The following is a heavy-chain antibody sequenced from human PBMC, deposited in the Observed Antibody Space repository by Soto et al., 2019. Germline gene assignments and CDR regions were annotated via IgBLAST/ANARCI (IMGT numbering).Heavy chain of an antibody. CDR3: ARHVRAAGDSFTQQSRAHYYYYYGMDV. D-gene: IGHD6-13*01. CDR2: IYPGDSDT. V-gene: IGHV5-51*01. Sequence: GESLKISFKGSGYSFSSYWIGWLRQMPGKVVECMGIIYPGDSDTRYSPSFQGQVTISADKSIRTAYLQWSSLKASDTAMYYCARHVRAAGDSFTQQSRAHYYYYYGMDVWGQGTTVTVSS. J-gene: IGHJ6*02. CDR1: GYSFSSYW.